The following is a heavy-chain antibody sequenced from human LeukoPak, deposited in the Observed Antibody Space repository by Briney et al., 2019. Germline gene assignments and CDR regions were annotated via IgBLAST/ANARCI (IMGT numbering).Heavy chain of an antibody. CDR2: IIPIFGTA. CDR3: ARGRWIQLWKPSYYFDY. D-gene: IGHD5-18*01. J-gene: IGHJ4*02. Sequence: ASVKVSCKASGGTFISYAISWVRQAPGQGLEWMGGIIPIFGTANYAQKFQGRVTITADESTSTAYMELSSLRSEDTAVYYCARGRWIQLWKPSYYFDYWGQGTLVTVSS. CDR1: GGTFISYA. V-gene: IGHV1-69*01.